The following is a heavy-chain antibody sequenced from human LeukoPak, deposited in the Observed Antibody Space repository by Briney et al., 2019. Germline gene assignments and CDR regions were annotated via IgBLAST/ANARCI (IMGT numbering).Heavy chain of an antibody. CDR3: ARPAVAGTFNWFDP. CDR2: IIPIFGTA. V-gene: IGHV1-69*05. CDR1: GGTFSSYA. J-gene: IGHJ5*02. D-gene: IGHD6-19*01. Sequence: SVKVSCKASGGTFSSYAISWVRQAPGQGLEWMGGIIPIFGTANYAQKFQGRVTMTRDTSTSTVYMELSSLRPEDTAVYYCARPAVAGTFNWFDPWGQGTLVTVSS.